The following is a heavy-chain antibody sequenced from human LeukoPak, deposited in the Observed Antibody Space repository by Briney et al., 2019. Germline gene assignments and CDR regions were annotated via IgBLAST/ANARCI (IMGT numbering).Heavy chain of an antibody. V-gene: IGHV1-18*01. D-gene: IGHD6-13*01. CDR2: ISAYNGNT. CDR1: GYTFTSYG. Sequence: GASVKVSCKASGYTFTSYGISWVRQAPGQGLEWMGWISAYNGNTNYAQKLQGRVTMTTDTSTSTAYMELRSLRSDDTAVYYCAIFTLTHSSGWYSFNYWGQGTLVTVSS. CDR3: AIFTLTHSSGWYSFNY. J-gene: IGHJ4*02.